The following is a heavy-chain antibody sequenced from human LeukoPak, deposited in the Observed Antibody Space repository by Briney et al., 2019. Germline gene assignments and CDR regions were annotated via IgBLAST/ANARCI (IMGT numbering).Heavy chain of an antibody. D-gene: IGHD3-22*01. CDR1: GGSFSGYY. CDR3: ARVGYYDSSGYAH. V-gene: IGHV4-34*01. J-gene: IGHJ4*02. Sequence: SETLSLTCAVYGGSFSGYYWSWIRQPPGKGLEWIGEITHSGSTNYNPSLKSRVTISVDTSKNQFSLKLSSVTAADTAVYYCARVGYYDSSGYAHWGQGTLVTVSS. CDR2: ITHSGST.